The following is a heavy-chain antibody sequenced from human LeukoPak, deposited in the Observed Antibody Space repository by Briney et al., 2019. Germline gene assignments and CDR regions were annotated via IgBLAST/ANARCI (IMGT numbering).Heavy chain of an antibody. D-gene: IGHD3-9*01. CDR2: IYTSGST. CDR3: ARDKTDYDILTDAGYFDY. CDR1: GGSISSGSYY. Sequence: SQTLSLTCTVYGGSISSGSYYWSWIRQPAGKGLEWIGRIYTSGSTNYNPSLKSRVTISVDTSKNQFSLKLSSVTPADTAVYYCARDKTDYDILTDAGYFDYWGQGTLVTVSS. V-gene: IGHV4-61*02. J-gene: IGHJ4*02.